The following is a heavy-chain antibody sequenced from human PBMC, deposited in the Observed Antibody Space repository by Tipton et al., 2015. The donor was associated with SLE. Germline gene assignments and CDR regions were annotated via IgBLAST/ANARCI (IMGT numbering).Heavy chain of an antibody. CDR3: ARGGPSGHDH. CDR2: INPSDGST. J-gene: IGHJ4*02. CDR1: GYTFTNYA. Sequence: QSGPEVKKPGASVKVSCKASGYTFTNYAMHWVRQAPGQGLEWMGIINPSDGSTSYAQKFQGRVTMTRDTSTSTVYMNLSSLRSDDTAVYYCARGGPSGHDHWGQGTLVTVSS. D-gene: IGHD6-19*01. V-gene: IGHV1-46*01.